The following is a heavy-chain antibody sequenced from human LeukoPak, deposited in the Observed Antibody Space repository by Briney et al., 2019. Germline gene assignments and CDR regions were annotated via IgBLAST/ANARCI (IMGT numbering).Heavy chain of an antibody. CDR3: VTLGYCSSTSCYANWFDP. D-gene: IGHD2-2*01. J-gene: IGHJ5*02. CDR1: GCSISSSSYY. Sequence: SETLSLTCTVSGCSISSSSYYWGWIRQPPGKGLEWIVSIYYSGSTYYNPSLKSRVTISVDTSKNQFSLKLSSVIAADTAVYYGVTLGYCSSTSCYANWFDPCGQGTLVTVSS. CDR2: IYYSGST. V-gene: IGHV4-39*01.